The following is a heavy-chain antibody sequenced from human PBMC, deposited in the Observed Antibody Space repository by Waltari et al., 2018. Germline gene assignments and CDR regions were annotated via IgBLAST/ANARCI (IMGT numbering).Heavy chain of an antibody. CDR2: ISSSSSTI. J-gene: IGHJ4*02. V-gene: IGHV3-48*01. CDR3: ASSRGGLELRGDNDY. D-gene: IGHD1-7*01. CDR1: GFTFSSYS. Sequence: EVQLVESGGGLVQPGGSLRLSCAASGFTFSSYSMTWVRQAPGKGLEWVSYISSSSSTIYYADSVKGRFTISRDNAKNSLYLQMNSLRAEDTAVYYCASSRGGLELRGDNDYWGQGTLVTVSS.